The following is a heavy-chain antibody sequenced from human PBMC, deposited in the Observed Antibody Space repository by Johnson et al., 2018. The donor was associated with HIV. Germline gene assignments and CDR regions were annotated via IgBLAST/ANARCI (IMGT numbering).Heavy chain of an antibody. J-gene: IGHJ3*02. CDR2: IKSKTDGGTT. D-gene: IGHD6-6*01. CDR3: AKDMEFEIAAKGSAFDI. V-gene: IGHV3-15*05. CDR1: GFTFSNAW. Sequence: VQLVESGGGLVQPGGSLRLSCAASGFTFSNAWMSWVRQAPGKGLEWVGRIKSKTDGGTTDYAAPVKGRFTLSRDDSKNMLHLQMNSLRAEDTALYYCAKDMEFEIAAKGSAFDIWGQGTMVTVSS.